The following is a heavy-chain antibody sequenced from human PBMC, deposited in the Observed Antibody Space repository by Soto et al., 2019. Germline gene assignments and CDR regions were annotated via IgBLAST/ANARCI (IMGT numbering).Heavy chain of an antibody. D-gene: IGHD2-15*01. V-gene: IGHV1-69*01. CDR2: IIPIFGTA. CDR1: GGTFSSYA. Sequence: QVQLVQSGAEVKKPGSSVKVSCKASGGTFSSYAISWVRQAPGQGLEWMGGIIPIFGTANYAQKFQGRVTITADESTSTAYMELSSLRSEDTAVYYCARDRGYRSGGSCYSGVGSGMDVWGQGTTVTVSS. J-gene: IGHJ6*02. CDR3: ARDRGYRSGGSCYSGVGSGMDV.